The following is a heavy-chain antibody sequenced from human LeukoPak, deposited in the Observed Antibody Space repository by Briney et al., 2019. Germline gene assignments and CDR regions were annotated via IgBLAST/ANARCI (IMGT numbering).Heavy chain of an antibody. D-gene: IGHD6-13*01. CDR3: AKELYSSSWLNYYGMDV. V-gene: IGHV3-9*01. Sequence: QTGGSLRLSCAASGFTFDDYAMHWVRQAPGKGLEWVSGISWNSGSIGYADSVKGRFTISRDNAKNSLYLQMNSLRAEDTALYYCAKELYSSSWLNYYGMDVWGQATTVTVSS. CDR1: GFTFDDYA. CDR2: ISWNSGSI. J-gene: IGHJ6*02.